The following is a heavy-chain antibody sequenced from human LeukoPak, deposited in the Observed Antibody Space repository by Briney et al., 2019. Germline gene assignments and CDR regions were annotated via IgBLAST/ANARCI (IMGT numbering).Heavy chain of an antibody. CDR3: ARVPAVAESYYYMDV. V-gene: IGHV1-8*02. J-gene: IGHJ6*03. CDR2: MNPNSGNT. Sequence: ASVKVSCKASGYTFTGYYIHWVRQATGQGLEWMGWMNPNSGNTGYAQKFQGRVTMTRNTSISTAYMELSSLRSEDTAVYYCARVPAVAESYYYMDVWGKGTTVTVSS. D-gene: IGHD6-19*01. CDR1: GYTFTGYY.